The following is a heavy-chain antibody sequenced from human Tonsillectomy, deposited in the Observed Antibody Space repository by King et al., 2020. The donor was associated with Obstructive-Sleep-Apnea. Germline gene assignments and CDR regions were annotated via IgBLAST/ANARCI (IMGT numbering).Heavy chain of an antibody. J-gene: IGHJ4*02. Sequence: DVQLVESGGGLVQPGRSLRLSCTASGFTFGDYAMGWLRQAPGKGLEWVGYIRSKAYGGTPDYAPSVKGRFTISRDDSKSIAYLQMNSLKTEDTAMYYCTRDIDRGTSGDWGQGILVTVSS. V-gene: IGHV3-49*03. CDR2: IRSKAYGGTP. CDR3: TRDIDRGTSGD. CDR1: GFTFGDYA. D-gene: IGHD3-10*01.